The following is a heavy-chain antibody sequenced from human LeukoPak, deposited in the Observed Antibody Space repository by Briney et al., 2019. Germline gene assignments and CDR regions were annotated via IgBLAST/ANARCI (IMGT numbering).Heavy chain of an antibody. CDR2: IYYSGST. V-gene: IGHV4-59*01. Sequence: KPSETLSLTCTGSGGSISSYYWSWIRQPPGKGLEWIGYIYYSGSTNYNPSLKSRVTISVDTSKNQFSLKLSSVTAADTAVYYCARGHQLLLNAFDIWGQGTMVTVSS. D-gene: IGHD2-2*01. CDR3: ARGHQLLLNAFDI. J-gene: IGHJ3*02. CDR1: GGSISSYY.